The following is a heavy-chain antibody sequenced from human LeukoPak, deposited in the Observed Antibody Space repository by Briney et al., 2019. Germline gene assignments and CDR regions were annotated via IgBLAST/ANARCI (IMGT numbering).Heavy chain of an antibody. CDR3: AWGSPAFDY. CDR1: GGSFSGYY. Sequence: PSETLSLTCAVYGGSFSGYYWSWIRQPPGKGLEWIGEINHSGSTNYNPSLKSRVTISVDTSKNQFSLKLSSVTAADTAVYYCAWGSPAFDYWGQGTLVTVSS. V-gene: IGHV4-34*01. J-gene: IGHJ4*02. CDR2: INHSGST.